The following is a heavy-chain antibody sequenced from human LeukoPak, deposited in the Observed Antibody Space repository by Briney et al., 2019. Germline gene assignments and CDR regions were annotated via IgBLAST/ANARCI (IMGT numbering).Heavy chain of an antibody. CDR2: IKQDGSEK. Sequence: GGSLRLSCAASGFTFSSYWMIWVRQAPGKGLEWVANIKQDGSEKYYVDSVEGRFTISRDNSKNTVYLQMNSLRVEDTAVYYCARDYNWGVDYWGQGTLVTVSS. V-gene: IGHV3-7*01. D-gene: IGHD7-27*01. CDR1: GFTFSSYW. J-gene: IGHJ4*02. CDR3: ARDYNWGVDY.